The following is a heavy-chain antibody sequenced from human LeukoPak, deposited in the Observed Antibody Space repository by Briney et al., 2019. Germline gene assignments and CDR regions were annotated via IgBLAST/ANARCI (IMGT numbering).Heavy chain of an antibody. CDR1: GFTFSSYA. J-gene: IGHJ4*02. Sequence: GRSLRLSCAASGFTFSSYAMRWVRQAPGKGLEWLAVISYDGTNKYYADSVKGRFTISRDNSKNTLYLQMNSLRAEDTAVYYCAKANYYDSSGYTDYWGQGTLVTVSS. CDR2: ISYDGTNK. D-gene: IGHD3-22*01. V-gene: IGHV3-30*07. CDR3: AKANYYDSSGYTDY.